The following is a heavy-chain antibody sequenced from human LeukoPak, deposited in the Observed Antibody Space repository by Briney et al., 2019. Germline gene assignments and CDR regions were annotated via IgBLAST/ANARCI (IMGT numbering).Heavy chain of an antibody. CDR2: IKQDGSEK. D-gene: IGHD4-17*01. J-gene: IGHJ5*02. V-gene: IGHV3-7*01. CDR1: GFTFSTHG. CDR3: ARDWRGHGDYPNWFDP. Sequence: PGGSLRLSCAASGFTFSTHGMHWVRQAPGKGLEWVANIKQDGSEKYYVDSVKGRFTISRDDAKNSLYLQMNSLRAEDTAVYYCARDWRGHGDYPNWFDPWGQGTLVTVSS.